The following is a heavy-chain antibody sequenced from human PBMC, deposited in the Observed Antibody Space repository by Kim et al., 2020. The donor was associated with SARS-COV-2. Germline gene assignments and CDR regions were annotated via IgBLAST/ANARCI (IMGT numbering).Heavy chain of an antibody. Sequence: ASVKVSCKASGYTFTSYDINWVRQATGQGLEWMGWMNPNSGNTGYAQKFQGRVTMTRNTSISTAYMELSSLRSEDTAVYYCARLPIAAAGFDYWGQGTLVTVSS. CDR3: ARLPIAAAGFDY. J-gene: IGHJ4*02. V-gene: IGHV1-8*01. D-gene: IGHD6-13*01. CDR1: GYTFTSYD. CDR2: MNPNSGNT.